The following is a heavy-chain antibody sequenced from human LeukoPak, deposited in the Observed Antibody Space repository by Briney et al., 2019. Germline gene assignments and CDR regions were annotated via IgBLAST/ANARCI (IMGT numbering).Heavy chain of an antibody. CDR3: ARDGHPYCSSTSCYLYNWFDP. CDR1: GGTFSSYA. J-gene: IGHJ5*02. Sequence: ASVKVSCKASGGTFSSYAISWVRQAPGQGLEWMGGIIPIFGTANYAQKFQGRVTITADESTSTAYMELSSLRSEETAVYYCARDGHPYCSSTSCYLYNWFDPWGQGTLVTVSS. D-gene: IGHD2-2*01. CDR2: IIPIFGTA. V-gene: IGHV1-69*13.